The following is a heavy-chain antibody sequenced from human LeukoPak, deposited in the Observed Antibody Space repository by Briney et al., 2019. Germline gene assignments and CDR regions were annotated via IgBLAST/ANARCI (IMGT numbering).Heavy chain of an antibody. J-gene: IGHJ5*02. V-gene: IGHV4-39*01. CDR3: APGDFSGFWFDP. CDR2: IYYSGST. CDR1: GGSISSSSYY. Sequence: PSETLSLTCTVSGGSISSSSYYWGWIRQPPGKGLEWIGSIYYSGSTYYNPSLKSRVTISVDTSKNQFSLKLSSVTAADTAVYYCAPGDFSGFWFDPWGRGPLVTVSS. D-gene: IGHD3-10*01.